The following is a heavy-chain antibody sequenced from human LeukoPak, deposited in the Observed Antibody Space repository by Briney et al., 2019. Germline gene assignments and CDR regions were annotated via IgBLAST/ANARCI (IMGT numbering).Heavy chain of an antibody. D-gene: IGHD5-18*01. J-gene: IGHJ4*02. CDR3: ARERNQLWFDY. CDR2: IYSGGST. CDR1: GFTVSSNY. Sequence: GGSLRLSCAASGFTVSSNYMSWVRQAPGKGLEWVSVIYSGGSTYYADSVKGRFTISRDNSKNTLYLQMNSLRAEDTAVYYCARERNQLWFDYWGQGTLVTVSS. V-gene: IGHV3-53*01.